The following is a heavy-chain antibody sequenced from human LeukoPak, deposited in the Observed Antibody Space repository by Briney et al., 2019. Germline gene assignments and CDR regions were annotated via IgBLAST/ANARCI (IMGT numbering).Heavy chain of an antibody. D-gene: IGHD3-10*01. CDR3: ARDLVGSGSSDY. Sequence: QPGGSLRLSCAASGFTFSSYSMNWVRQAPGKGLEWVANIKQDGSEKYYVDSVKGRFTISRDNAKNSLYLQMNSLRAEDTAVYYCARDLVGSGSSDYWGQGTLVTVSS. J-gene: IGHJ4*02. CDR1: GFTFSSYS. V-gene: IGHV3-7*01. CDR2: IKQDGSEK.